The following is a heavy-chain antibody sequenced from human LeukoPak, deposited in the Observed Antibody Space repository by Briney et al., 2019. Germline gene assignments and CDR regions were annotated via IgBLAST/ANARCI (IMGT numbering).Heavy chain of an antibody. CDR3: AADAPSYCSGGSCYSAFAFDI. CDR2: IVVGSGNT. CDR1: GFTFTSSA. J-gene: IGHJ3*02. V-gene: IGHV1-58*02. D-gene: IGHD2-15*01. Sequence: GASVKVSCKASGFTFTSSAMQWVRQARGQRLEWIGWIVVGSGNTNYAQKFQERVTITRDMSTSTAYMELSSLRSEDTAVYYCAADAPSYCSGGSCYSAFAFDIWGQGTMVTVSS.